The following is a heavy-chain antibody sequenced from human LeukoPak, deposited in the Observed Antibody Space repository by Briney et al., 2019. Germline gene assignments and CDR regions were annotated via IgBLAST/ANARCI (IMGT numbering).Heavy chain of an antibody. D-gene: IGHD1-1*01. CDR3: ASGIRERGFDY. V-gene: IGHV3-21*01. CDR1: GFTFSRYS. CDR2: ISTSSSYI. J-gene: IGHJ4*01. Sequence: GGSLRLSCSASGFTFSRYSMNWVRQAPGKGLEWVSFISTSSSYIYYADSVKGRFTISRDNAKNSLYLQMNSLRPDDTALYFCASGIRERGFDYWGHGTLVTVSS.